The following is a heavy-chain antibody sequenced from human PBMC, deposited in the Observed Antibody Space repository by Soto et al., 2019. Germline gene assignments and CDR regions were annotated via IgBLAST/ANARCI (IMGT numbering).Heavy chain of an antibody. D-gene: IGHD2-15*01. J-gene: IGHJ5*02. CDR3: AREKVVVAARGWLDP. Sequence: SVKVSCKASGYTFTSYVIRWLRQAPAKGLEWMGWISAYNGNTNYAQKLQGRVTMTTDTSRSTAYMEVRRLRSDDTAVYYCAREKVVVAARGWLDPWGPGTLVTVSS. V-gene: IGHV1-18*01. CDR2: ISAYNGNT. CDR1: GYTFTSYV.